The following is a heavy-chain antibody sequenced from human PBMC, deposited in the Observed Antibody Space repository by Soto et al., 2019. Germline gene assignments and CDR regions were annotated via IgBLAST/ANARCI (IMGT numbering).Heavy chain of an antibody. V-gene: IGHV1-18*01. CDR3: ARESGRTYYDFWSGYYPYYYGMDV. J-gene: IGHJ6*02. CDR1: GYTFTSYG. Sequence: GASVKVSCKASGYTFTSYGISWVRQAPGQGLEWMGWISAYNGNTNYAQKLQGRVTMTTDTSTSTAYMELRSLRSDDTAVYYCARESGRTYYDFWSGYYPYYYGMDVWGQGTTVTVSS. CDR2: ISAYNGNT. D-gene: IGHD3-3*01.